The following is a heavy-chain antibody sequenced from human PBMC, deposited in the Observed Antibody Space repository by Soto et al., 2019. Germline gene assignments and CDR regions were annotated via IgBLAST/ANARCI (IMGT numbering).Heavy chain of an antibody. D-gene: IGHD5-18*01. CDR2: ISGSGTST. J-gene: IGHJ5*02. CDR3: AKVPDTAMIIHFFWFDP. CDR1: GFTFRNYA. V-gene: IGHV3-23*01. Sequence: SGGSLRLSCAASGFTFRNYAMTWVRQAPGKGLEWVSAISGSGTSTYYADSVKGRFTISRDNSKKRLYLLMNNLRVEGTAVYYCAKVPDTAMIIHFFWFDPWGQGTLVTVSS.